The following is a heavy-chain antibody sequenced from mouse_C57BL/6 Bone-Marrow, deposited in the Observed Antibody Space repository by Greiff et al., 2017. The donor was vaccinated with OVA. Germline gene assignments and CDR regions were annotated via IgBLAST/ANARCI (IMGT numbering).Heavy chain of an antibody. CDR3: ARGGTTEGTPGAMDY. CDR1: GYTFTSYG. V-gene: IGHV1-74*01. CDR2: IHPSGSDT. D-gene: IGHD2-12*01. Sequence: QVQLQQPGAELVKPGASVKVSCKASGYTFTSYGMHWVKQRPGQGLEWIGRIHPSGSDTNYNQKFKGKATLTVDKSSSTAYMQLSSLTSEDSAVYYCARGGTTEGTPGAMDYWGQGTAVTGSS. J-gene: IGHJ4*01.